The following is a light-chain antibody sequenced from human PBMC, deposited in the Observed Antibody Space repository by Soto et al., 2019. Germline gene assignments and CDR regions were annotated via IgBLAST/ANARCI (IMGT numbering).Light chain of an antibody. J-gene: IGLJ2*01. CDR3: AAWDDSLNGPV. CDR2: SNN. V-gene: IGLV1-44*01. Sequence: QYVLTQPPSASGTPGQRVTISCSGGSSNIGSNTVNWYQHLPGTAPKLLIYSNNQRPSGVPDRFSGSMSGTSASLAISGLQSEDEADYYCAAWDDSLNGPVFGGGTKLTVL. CDR1: SSNIGSNT.